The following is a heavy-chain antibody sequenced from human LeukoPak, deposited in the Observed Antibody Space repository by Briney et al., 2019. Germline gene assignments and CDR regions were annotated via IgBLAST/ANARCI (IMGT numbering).Heavy chain of an antibody. J-gene: IGHJ4*02. V-gene: IGHV4-38-2*02. CDR1: GYSISSGYY. Sequence: KPSETLSLTCTVSGYSISSGYYWGWIRQPPGKRLEWIGEITQSGSTNYNPSLTSRVTISANTSKRQFSLKLSSVTAADTAVYYCARGLHWVGNDYWGQGTLVTVSS. CDR3: ARGLHWVGNDY. D-gene: IGHD1-26*01. CDR2: ITQSGST.